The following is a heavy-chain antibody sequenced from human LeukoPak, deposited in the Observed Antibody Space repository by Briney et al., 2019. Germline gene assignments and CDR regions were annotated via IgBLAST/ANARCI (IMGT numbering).Heavy chain of an antibody. D-gene: IGHD3-22*01. CDR3: ARRGYDSSGYRDAFDI. CDR1: GYSFTSYW. J-gene: IGHJ3*02. Sequence: KPGESLKISCKGSGYSFTSYWIGWVRQMPGKGLEWMGIIYPGDSDTTYSPSFQGQVTISADKSISTAYLQWSSLKASDTAMYYCARRGYDSSGYRDAFDIWGQGTMVTVSS. CDR2: IYPGDSDT. V-gene: IGHV5-51*03.